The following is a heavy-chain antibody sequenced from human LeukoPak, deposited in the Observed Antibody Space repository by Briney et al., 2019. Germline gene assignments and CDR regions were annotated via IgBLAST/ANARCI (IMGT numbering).Heavy chain of an antibody. V-gene: IGHV2-5*01. CDR3: AHITRSGYSYKREYFDY. Sequence: SGPTLVKPTQTLTLTCTFSGFSLSTSGVGVGWIRQPPGKALEWLALIYWNDDKRYSPSLKSRLTITKDTSKNQVVLTMTNMDPVDTATYYCAHITRSGYSYKREYFDYWGQGTLVTVSS. D-gene: IGHD5-18*01. CDR1: GFSLSTSGVG. J-gene: IGHJ4*02. CDR2: IYWNDDK.